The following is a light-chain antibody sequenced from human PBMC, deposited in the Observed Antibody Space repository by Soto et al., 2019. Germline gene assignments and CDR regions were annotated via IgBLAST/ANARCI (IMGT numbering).Light chain of an antibody. V-gene: IGLV4-60*02. CDR1: SGHSSYI. Sequence: QLVLTQSSSASASLGSSVKLTCTLSSGHSSYIIAWHQQKPGKAPRYLMKLEGSGSYNKGSGVPDRFSGSSSGADRYLTISNLQFEDEDDYYCETWDSNTRVFGGGTKLTVL. J-gene: IGLJ2*01. CDR2: LEGSGSY. CDR3: ETWDSNTRV.